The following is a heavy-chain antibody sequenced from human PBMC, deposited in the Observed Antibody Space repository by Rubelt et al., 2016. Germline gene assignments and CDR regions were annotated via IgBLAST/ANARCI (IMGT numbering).Heavy chain of an antibody. CDR3: ARAASTVTTLLDLGY. CDR2: INAGNGNT. CDR1: GYTFTSYA. D-gene: IGHD4-17*01. J-gene: IGHJ4*02. Sequence: QVQLVQSGAEVKKPGASVKVSCKASGYTFTSYAMHWVRQAPGQRLEWMGWINAGNGNTKYSQKFQGRVTITRDTSAGTAYMELSSLRSEDTAVYYCARAASTVTTLLDLGYWGQGTLVTVSS. V-gene: IGHV1-3*01.